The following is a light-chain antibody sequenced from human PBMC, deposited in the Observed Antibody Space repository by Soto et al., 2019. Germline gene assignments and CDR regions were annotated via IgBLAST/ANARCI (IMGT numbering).Light chain of an antibody. CDR2: ESS. J-gene: IGLJ3*02. CDR1: SSDVGSYNL. V-gene: IGLV2-23*01. Sequence: QSALTQPASVSGSPGQSITISCTGSSSDVGSYNLVSWYQQHPGKVPKLIIYESSKRPSGVSDRFSGSRSGTTASLAISGLQAEDEADYYCCSYAGTSTVVFGGGTQLTVL. CDR3: CSYAGTSTVV.